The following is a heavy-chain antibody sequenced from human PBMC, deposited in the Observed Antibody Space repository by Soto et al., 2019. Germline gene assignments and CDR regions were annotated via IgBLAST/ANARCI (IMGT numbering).Heavy chain of an antibody. D-gene: IGHD6-6*01. V-gene: IGHV3-11*06. CDR3: ARDEYSSSSEGDWFDP. J-gene: IGHJ5*02. CDR2: ISSSSSYT. CDR1: GFTFSDYY. Sequence: QVQLVESGGGLVKPGGSLRLSCAASGFTFSDYYMSWIRQAPGKGLEWVSYISSSSSYTNYADSVKGRFTISRDNAKNSLYLQMNSLRAEDTAVYYCARDEYSSSSEGDWFDPWGQGTLVTVSS.